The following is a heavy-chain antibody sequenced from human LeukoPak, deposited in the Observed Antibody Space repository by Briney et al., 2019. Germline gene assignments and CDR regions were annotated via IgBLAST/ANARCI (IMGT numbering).Heavy chain of an antibody. CDR3: ARVGGDDSSGYYLNYYYYYYMDV. Sequence: GASVKVSCKASGYTFTSYGISWVRQAPGQGLEWMGWISAYNGNTNYAQKLQGRVTMTTDTSTSTAYMELRSLRSDDTAVYYCARVGGDDSSGYYLNYYYYYYMDVWGKGTTVTISS. J-gene: IGHJ6*03. D-gene: IGHD3-22*01. CDR1: GYTFTSYG. V-gene: IGHV1-18*01. CDR2: ISAYNGNT.